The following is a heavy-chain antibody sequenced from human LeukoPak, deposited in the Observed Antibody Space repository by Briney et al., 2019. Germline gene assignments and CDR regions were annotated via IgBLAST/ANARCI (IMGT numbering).Heavy chain of an antibody. CDR3: ARRRCSGTACFPYYFDY. J-gene: IGHJ4*02. Sequence: SETLSLTCTVSGGSISNYYWNWIRQPPGKGLEWIGYIYYSGSASYNPSLKGRVTLSADTSMNQFSLNLSSVTAADTAAYYCARRRCSGTACFPYYFDYWGQGILVTVSS. CDR2: IYYSGSA. V-gene: IGHV4-59*08. CDR1: GGSISNYY. D-gene: IGHD2-15*01.